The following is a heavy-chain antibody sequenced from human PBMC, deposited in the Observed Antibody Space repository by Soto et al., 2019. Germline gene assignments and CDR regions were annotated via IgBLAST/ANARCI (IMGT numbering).Heavy chain of an antibody. CDR1: GGTFSSYA. D-gene: IGHD6-6*01. Sequence: GASVKVSCKASGGTFSSYAISWVRQAPGQGLEWMGGIIPIFGTANYAQKFQGRVTITADESTSTAYMELSSLRSEDTAVYYWARVYRSSSGYWFDPWGQGTLVTVSS. V-gene: IGHV1-69*13. CDR3: ARVYRSSSGYWFDP. CDR2: IIPIFGTA. J-gene: IGHJ5*02.